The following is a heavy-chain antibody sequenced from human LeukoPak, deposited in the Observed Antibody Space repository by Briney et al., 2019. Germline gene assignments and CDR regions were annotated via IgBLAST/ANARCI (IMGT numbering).Heavy chain of an antibody. J-gene: IGHJ4*02. V-gene: IGHV4-59*08. D-gene: IGHD6-19*01. CDR3: ARHGSDWSFDY. CDR2: ISYTGSP. CDR1: GGSISTYY. Sequence: PSETLSLTCTVPGGSISTYYWSWIRQPPGKGLEWIGYISYTGSPNYNPSLKSRLTISIDTSRNQFPLQVSSVTAADTAVYYCARHGSDWSFDYWGQGTLVTVSS.